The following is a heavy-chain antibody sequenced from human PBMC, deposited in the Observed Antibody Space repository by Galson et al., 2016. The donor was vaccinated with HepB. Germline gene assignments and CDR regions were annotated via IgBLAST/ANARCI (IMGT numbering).Heavy chain of an antibody. D-gene: IGHD3-9*01. J-gene: IGHJ6*02. CDR2: ISGSGDRT. CDR1: GFTFSSYA. CDR3: ARDVLRYFDWLLYGGSNYYYYGMDV. V-gene: IGHV3-23*01. Sequence: SLRLSCAASGFTFSSYAMSWVRQAPGKGLEWVSAISGSGDRTYYADSVKGRFTISRDNSKNTLYLQMNSLRAEDTAVYYCARDVLRYFDWLLYGGSNYYYYGMDVWGQGTTVTVSS.